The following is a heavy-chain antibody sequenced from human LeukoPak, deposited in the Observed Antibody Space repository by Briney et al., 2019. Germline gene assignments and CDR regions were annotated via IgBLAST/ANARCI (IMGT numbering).Heavy chain of an antibody. V-gene: IGHV3-33*01. CDR3: TRYNNGHFDY. CDR2: IAYDGSRT. CDR1: GFTFAIYG. J-gene: IGHJ4*02. Sequence: QPGGSLRLSCAGTGFTFAIYGMHWFPQTPGKGLEWVAVIAYDGSRTFYAASVTGRFTISRDNSKNNMSVQMDDLRAEDTAVYYCTRYNNGHFDYWGQGTLVTVSS. D-gene: IGHD1-14*01.